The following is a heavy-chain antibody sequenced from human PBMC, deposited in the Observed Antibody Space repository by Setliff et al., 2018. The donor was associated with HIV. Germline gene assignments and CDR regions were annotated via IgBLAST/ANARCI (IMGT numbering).Heavy chain of an antibody. CDR3: ARGLNYYGSGSYLPLGY. D-gene: IGHD3-10*01. Sequence: SETLSLTCAVYGGSFNDYYWTWIRQPPGKGLEWIGEIDHSGSTKYHASLKSRVTISIDTSKNQISLKLSSVTAAATAVYYCARGLNYYGSGSYLPLGYWGQGTLVTVSS. J-gene: IGHJ4*02. CDR2: IDHSGST. V-gene: IGHV4-34*01. CDR1: GGSFNDYY.